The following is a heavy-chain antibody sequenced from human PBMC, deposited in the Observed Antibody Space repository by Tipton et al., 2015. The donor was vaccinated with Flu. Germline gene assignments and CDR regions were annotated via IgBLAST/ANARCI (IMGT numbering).Heavy chain of an antibody. V-gene: IGHV4-34*01. D-gene: IGHD2-8*02. J-gene: IGHJ4*02. CDR3: ARLDPTGPQDC. CDR1: GGSFSGDY. CDR2: VNHSGST. Sequence: TLSLTCVVYGGSFSGDYCSWIRQPPGKGLEWIGEVNHSGSTNYNPSLKSRVTISVDTSKNQFSLKLDSVTAADTAVYYCARLDPTGPQDCWGQGILVTVSS.